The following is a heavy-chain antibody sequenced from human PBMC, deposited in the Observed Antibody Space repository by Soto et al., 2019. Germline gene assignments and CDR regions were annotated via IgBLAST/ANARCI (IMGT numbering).Heavy chain of an antibody. CDR1: GGTFRNHV. CDR2: IIPIIGTP. CDR3: ARDLEFRDGNISRLDY. D-gene: IGHD3-10*01. Sequence: ASVKVSCKASGGTFRNHVFNWVRQAPGQGLEWMGGIIPIIGTPNYAQKFQGRVTITADASTNTVYLEVSSLRSQDTAVYYCARDLEFRDGNISRLDYWGQGTLVTVSS. J-gene: IGHJ4*02. V-gene: IGHV1-69*13.